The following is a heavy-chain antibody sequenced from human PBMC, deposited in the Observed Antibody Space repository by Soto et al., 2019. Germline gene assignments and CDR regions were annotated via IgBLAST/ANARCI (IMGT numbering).Heavy chain of an antibody. D-gene: IGHD3-3*01. V-gene: IGHV1-2*02. J-gene: IGHJ3*02. Sequence: QLHLVQSGAVVKKPGASVTVSCSASGYPVTAYYMHWVRQAPGRGLEWMGGINPATGAAKYTQTFPGRVTMARDPSTSTVFMELSGLTSGDTAVFYCARGGGVGVAGSAAFDMWGQGTLVTVSS. CDR3: ARGGGVGVAGSAAFDM. CDR1: GYPVTAYY. CDR2: INPATGAA.